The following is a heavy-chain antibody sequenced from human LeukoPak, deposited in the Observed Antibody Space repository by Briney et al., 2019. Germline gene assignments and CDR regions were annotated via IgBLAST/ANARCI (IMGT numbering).Heavy chain of an antibody. CDR3: ARDSDDYSTVVGNWLDP. V-gene: IGHV3-21*01. J-gene: IGHJ5*02. CDR1: GFTFSSYS. Sequence: PGGSLRLSCAASGFTFSSYSMNWVRQAPGKGLEWVSSISSSSSYIYYADSVNGRFTISRDNAKNSLYLQMNSLRAEDTAVYYCARDSDDYSTVVGNWLDPWGQGTLVTVSS. CDR2: ISSSSSYI. D-gene: IGHD4-11*01.